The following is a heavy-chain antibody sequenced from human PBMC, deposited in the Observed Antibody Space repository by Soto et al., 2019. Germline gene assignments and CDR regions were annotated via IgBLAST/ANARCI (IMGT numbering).Heavy chain of an antibody. CDR3: ARGPMIFDY. D-gene: IGHD3-16*01. J-gene: IGHJ4*02. Sequence: GGSLRLSCAASGFTVSSNYMSWVRQAPGKGLGWVSLIYSDGTTHYADSVKGRFTISRDNSKNTLYLQMNSLRAEDTAVYYCARGPMIFDYCGQGTLVTVSS. CDR1: GFTVSSNY. V-gene: IGHV3-53*01. CDR2: IYSDGTT.